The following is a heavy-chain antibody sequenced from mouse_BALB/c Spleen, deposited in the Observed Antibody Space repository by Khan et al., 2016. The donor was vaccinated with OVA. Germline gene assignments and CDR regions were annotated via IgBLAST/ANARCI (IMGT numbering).Heavy chain of an antibody. Sequence: VQLQESGPGLVAPSQSLSFTCTVSGFSLTDYGVSWIRQPPGKGLEWLGVIWGGGSTYYNSAPKSRLSISKDNSKSQVFLKMNSLQTDDTAMYYCAKGVWSYYFALDYWGQGTSVTVSS. D-gene: IGHD2-10*02. J-gene: IGHJ4*01. CDR1: GFSLTDYG. CDR3: AKGVWSYYFALDY. CDR2: IWGGGST. V-gene: IGHV2-6-5*01.